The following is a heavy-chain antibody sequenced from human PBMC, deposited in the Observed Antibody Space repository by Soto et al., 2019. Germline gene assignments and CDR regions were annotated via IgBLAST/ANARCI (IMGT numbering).Heavy chain of an antibody. CDR1: GFTFTRYS. V-gene: IGHV3-21*01. J-gene: IGHJ4*02. Sequence: GGSLRLSCAASGFTFTRYSVNWVRQVPGKGLEWVSSISSTTNYIYYADSMKGRFTVSRDNAKNSVYLEMNSLSAEDTALYYCARESEDLTSNFDYWGQGTLVTVSS. CDR2: ISSTTNYI. CDR3: ARESEDLTSNFDY.